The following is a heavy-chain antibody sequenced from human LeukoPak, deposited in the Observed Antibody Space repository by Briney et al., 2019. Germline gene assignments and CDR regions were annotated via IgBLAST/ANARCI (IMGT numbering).Heavy chain of an antibody. J-gene: IGHJ6*02. CDR3: ARGYYYDSSGYYYFLGMDV. CDR1: GFTFSSYW. CDR2: MKQDGSEK. D-gene: IGHD3-22*01. V-gene: IGHV3-7*03. Sequence: GGSLRLSCAASGFTFSSYWMSWVRQAPGKGLEWVANMKQDGSEKYYVDSVKGRFTISRDNAKNSLYLQMNSLRAEDTAVYYCARGYYYDSSGYYYFLGMDVWGQGTTVTVSS.